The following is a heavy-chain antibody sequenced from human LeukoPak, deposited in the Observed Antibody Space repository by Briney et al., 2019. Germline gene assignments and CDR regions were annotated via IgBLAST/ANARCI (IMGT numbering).Heavy chain of an antibody. Sequence: PGGSLRLSCAVSGFTFSTYWMSWVRQAPGKGLEWVANINQDGTEKYYVDSVKGRFTISRDNAKNSLYLQMNSLRVEDTAVYYCARHVSSGWYYYYMDVWGKGTTVTVSS. D-gene: IGHD6-19*01. CDR3: ARHVSSGWYYYYMDV. CDR1: GFTFSTYW. J-gene: IGHJ6*03. V-gene: IGHV3-7*01. CDR2: INQDGTEK.